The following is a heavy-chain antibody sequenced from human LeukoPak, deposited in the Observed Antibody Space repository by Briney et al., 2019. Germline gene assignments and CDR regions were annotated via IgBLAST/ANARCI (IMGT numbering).Heavy chain of an antibody. Sequence: PPETLSLTCTVSGGSISSYYWSWIRQPPGKGLEWIGYIYYSGSTNYNPSLKSRVTISVDTSKNQFSLKLSSVTAADTAVYYCARIAMVGYYYGMDVWGQGTTVTVSS. J-gene: IGHJ6*02. CDR3: ARIAMVGYYYGMDV. CDR1: GGSISSYY. CDR2: IYYSGST. V-gene: IGHV4-59*08. D-gene: IGHD5-18*01.